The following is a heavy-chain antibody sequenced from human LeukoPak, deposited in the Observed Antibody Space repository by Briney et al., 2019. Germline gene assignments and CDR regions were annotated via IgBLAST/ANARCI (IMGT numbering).Heavy chain of an antibody. Sequence: GGSLRLSCAASGFTFSGSAMHWVRQASGKGLEWVGRIRSKANSYATAYAASVEGRFTIARDDSKNTAYLQMNSLKTEDTAVYYCTRRLVIVNAFDIWGQGTMVTVSS. CDR1: GFTFSGSA. CDR2: IRSKANSYAT. J-gene: IGHJ3*02. CDR3: TRRLVIVNAFDI. D-gene: IGHD2-21*01. V-gene: IGHV3-73*01.